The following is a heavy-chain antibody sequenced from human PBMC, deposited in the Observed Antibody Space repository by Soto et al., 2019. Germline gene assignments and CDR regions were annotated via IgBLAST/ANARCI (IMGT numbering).Heavy chain of an antibody. Sequence: SETLSLTCTVSGGSISSNSYYWGWIRQPPGKGLEWIGSIYYSGSTYCNPSLKSRVTISVDTSKNQFSLKLSSVTAADTAVYYCASGNYYDSSGYYYEMFDYWGQGTLVTVS. CDR2: IYYSGST. D-gene: IGHD3-22*01. V-gene: IGHV4-39*01. J-gene: IGHJ4*02. CDR1: GGSISSNSYY. CDR3: ASGNYYDSSGYYYEMFDY.